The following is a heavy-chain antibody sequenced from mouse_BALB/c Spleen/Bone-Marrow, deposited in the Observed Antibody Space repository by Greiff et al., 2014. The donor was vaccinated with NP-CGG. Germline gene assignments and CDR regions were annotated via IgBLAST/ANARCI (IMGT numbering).Heavy chain of an antibody. CDR1: GYTSTSYW. J-gene: IGHJ1*01. CDR3: ARRYFDV. Sequence: DLVKPGASVKLSCKASGYTSTSYWINWIKQRPGQGLEWIGRIAPGSGSTYYNEVFKGKATLTVDTSSSTAYIQLSSLSSEDSAVYFCARRYFDVWGAGTTVTVSS. V-gene: IGHV1S41*01. CDR2: IAPGSGST.